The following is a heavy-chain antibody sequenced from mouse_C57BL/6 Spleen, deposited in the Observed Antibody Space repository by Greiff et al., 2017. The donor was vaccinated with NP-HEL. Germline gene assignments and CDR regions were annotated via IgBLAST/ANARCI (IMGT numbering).Heavy chain of an antibody. CDR3: ARGGGIAWFAY. CDR1: GYSITSGYY. V-gene: IGHV3-6*01. J-gene: IGHJ3*01. CDR2: ISYDGSN. Sequence: ESGPGLVKPSQSLSLTCSVTGYSITSGYYWNWIRQFPGNKLEWMGYISYDGSNNYNPSLKNRISITRDTSKNQFFLKLNSVTTEDTATYYCARGGGIAWFAYWGQGTLVTVSA.